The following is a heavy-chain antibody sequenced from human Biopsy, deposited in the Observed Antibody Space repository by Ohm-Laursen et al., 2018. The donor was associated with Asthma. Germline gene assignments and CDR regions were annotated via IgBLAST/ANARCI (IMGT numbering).Heavy chain of an antibody. V-gene: IGHV4-59*01. CDR1: GGSITSFY. D-gene: IGHD2/OR15-2a*01. CDR2: IYFSGNT. Sequence: SQTLSLTCTVSGGSITSFYWSWIRQPPGRGLEWIGYIYFSGNTNYNPSLKSRVTISIDTSKNHFSLKLTSVTAAATALYYCARGSGSILSYPDALDIWGQGTMVTAS. J-gene: IGHJ3*02. CDR3: ARGSGSILSYPDALDI.